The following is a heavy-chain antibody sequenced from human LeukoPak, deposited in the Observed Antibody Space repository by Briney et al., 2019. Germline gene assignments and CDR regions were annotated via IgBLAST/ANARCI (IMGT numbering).Heavy chain of an antibody. CDR2: IIPIFGTA. V-gene: IGHV1-69*13. CDR1: GGTFSIYA. J-gene: IGHJ4*02. D-gene: IGHD1-26*01. CDR3: ARRGGSYSHSDF. Sequence: ASVKVSCKASGGTFSIYAISWVRQAPGQGLGWMGGIIPIFGTANYAQKFQGRVTITADESTTTAYMELRSLTSDDTAVYYCARRGGSYSHSDFWGQGTLVTVSS.